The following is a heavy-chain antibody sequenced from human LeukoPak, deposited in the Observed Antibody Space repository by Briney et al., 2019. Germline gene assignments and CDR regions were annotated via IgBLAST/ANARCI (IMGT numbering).Heavy chain of an antibody. CDR2: ISYDGSNK. D-gene: IGHD5-12*01. V-gene: IGHV3-30*18. J-gene: IGHJ4*02. CDR1: GFTFSSYG. Sequence: GGSLRLSCAASGFTFSSYGMHWVRQAPGKGLEWVAVISYDGSNKYYADSVKGRFTISRDNSKNTLYLQMNSLRVEDTAVYYCAKGSMGRCSGNSCYSVYWGQGTLVTVSS. CDR3: AKGSMGRCSGNSCYSVY.